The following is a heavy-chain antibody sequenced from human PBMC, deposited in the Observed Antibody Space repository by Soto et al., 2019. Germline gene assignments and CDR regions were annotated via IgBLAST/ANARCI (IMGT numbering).Heavy chain of an antibody. J-gene: IGHJ4*02. D-gene: IGHD3-10*01. CDR1: GFTFNSHA. V-gene: IGHV3-23*01. Sequence: GGSLRLSCAASGFTFNSHAMSWVRQAPGKGLEWVSGISGSGGTTSSADSVKGRFTISRDNSKNTLYLQMNSLRAEDTAVYYCAKDTYGSGSSDYWGQGTLVTVSS. CDR3: AKDTYGSGSSDY. CDR2: ISGSGGTT.